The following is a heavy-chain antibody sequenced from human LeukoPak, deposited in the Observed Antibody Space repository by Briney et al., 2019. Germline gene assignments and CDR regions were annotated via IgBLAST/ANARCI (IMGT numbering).Heavy chain of an antibody. Sequence: AASVTVSFKASGYTFTTYGISWVRQAPGQGGEGMGWISAYNGNTNYAQKLQGRGTITTDTAPRIAYLQLRRLRSDDTAVYYCARWSHDYGDYKGGDYWGQGTLVTVSS. CDR3: ARWSHDYGDYKGGDY. J-gene: IGHJ4*02. CDR2: ISAYNGNT. D-gene: IGHD4-17*01. V-gene: IGHV1-18*01. CDR1: GYTFTTYG.